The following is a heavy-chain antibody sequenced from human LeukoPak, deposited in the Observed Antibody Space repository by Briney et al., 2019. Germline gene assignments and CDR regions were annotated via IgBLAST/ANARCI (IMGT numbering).Heavy chain of an antibody. CDR2: INPTSGST. Sequence: ASVKISCKTSGYIFNSHLLHWVRQAPGQGLEWIGGINPTSGSTRYAQKFQGRLTMTGDTSTGTVNMDLTSLTYEDTAVYYCARADYHDTGDYSYVEYFQHWGQGTLVTVSS. J-gene: IGHJ1*01. D-gene: IGHD3-22*01. CDR1: GYIFNSHL. CDR3: ARADYHDTGDYSYVEYFQH. V-gene: IGHV1-46*02.